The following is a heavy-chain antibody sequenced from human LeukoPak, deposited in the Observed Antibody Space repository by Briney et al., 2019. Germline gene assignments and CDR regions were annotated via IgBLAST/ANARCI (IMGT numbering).Heavy chain of an antibody. CDR3: ARDLSWTALNAFDI. V-gene: IGHV1-3*01. Sequence: ASVKVSCKASGYTFTSYAMHWVRQAPGQRLEWMGWINAGNGNTKYSQKFQGRVTITRDTSASTAYMELSSLRSEDTAVHYCARDLSWTALNAFDIWGQGTMVTVSS. D-gene: IGHD6-13*01. CDR2: INAGNGNT. J-gene: IGHJ3*02. CDR1: GYTFTSYA.